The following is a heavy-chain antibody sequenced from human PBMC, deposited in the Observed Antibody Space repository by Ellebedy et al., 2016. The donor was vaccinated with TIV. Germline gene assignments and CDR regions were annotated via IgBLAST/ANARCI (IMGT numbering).Heavy chain of an antibody. J-gene: IGHJ3*02. D-gene: IGHD2-8*02. V-gene: IGHV3-74*01. CDR3: TGAWYAFDI. CDR1: GFTFSNYW. Sequence: PGGSLRLSCAASGFTFSNYWMHWVRQAPGKGLVWVALINPDGSNTNYADSVKGRFTISRDNAKNTLFLQMNSLKDEDTAVYYCTGAWYAFDIWGQGTMVTVSS. CDR2: INPDGSNT.